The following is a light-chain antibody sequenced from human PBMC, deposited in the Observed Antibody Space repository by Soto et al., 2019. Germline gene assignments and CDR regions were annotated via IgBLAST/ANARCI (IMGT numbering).Light chain of an antibody. Sequence: IQMTQSPSSLSVSIIDRVTITCRARQDIGNDLGWYQQRPGEAPKLLIYAASTLRSGVPSRFSGSVSGTHFELTNNCLQPEDSATYFCLQDQNYPSSVGQGTKVEI. CDR2: AAS. V-gene: IGKV1-6*02. J-gene: IGKJ1*01. CDR3: LQDQNYPSS. CDR1: QDIGND.